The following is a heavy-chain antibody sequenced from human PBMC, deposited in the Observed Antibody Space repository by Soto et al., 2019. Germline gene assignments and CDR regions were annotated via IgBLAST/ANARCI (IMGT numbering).Heavy chain of an antibody. V-gene: IGHV4-4*02. CDR2: IYRSGAT. CDR3: ASHTNYDLLTAFES. Sequence: QVQLQESGPGLVKPSGTLSLTCAVSGCSINSANWWSWVLQPPGKGLEWIGEIYRSGATNYNPSLLRRGTISVDKSNNPFSLNLNSVTAADTAGYYCASHTNYDLLTAFESWGKGPLVTVSS. CDR1: GCSINSANW. D-gene: IGHD3-9*01. J-gene: IGHJ4*02.